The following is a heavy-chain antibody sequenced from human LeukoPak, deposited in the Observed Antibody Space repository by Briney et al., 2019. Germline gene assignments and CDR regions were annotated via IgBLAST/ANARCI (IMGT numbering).Heavy chain of an antibody. CDR1: GFTFSRYW. J-gene: IGHJ4*02. Sequence: AGGSLRLSCAASGFTFSRYWMLWVRHAPGKGLESVSRINTDGTVTIYADSGKGRFTVSRDNADNTMFLQMNSVRDEDTAVYYCATKQWLAPPPDSWGQGTPVTVSS. V-gene: IGHV3-74*01. CDR3: ATKQWLAPPPDS. CDR2: INTDGTVT. D-gene: IGHD6-19*01.